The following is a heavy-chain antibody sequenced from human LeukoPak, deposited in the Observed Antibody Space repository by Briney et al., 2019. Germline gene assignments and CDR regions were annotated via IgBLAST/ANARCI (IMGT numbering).Heavy chain of an antibody. CDR2: IYYSGST. CDR1: GCSISSYY. J-gene: IGHJ5*02. V-gene: IGHV4-59*01. CDR3: ARGAPWFDP. Sequence: SGTLSLTCTVSGCSISSYYWSWIRQPPGKGLEWIGYIYYSGSTNYNPSLKSRVTISVDTSKNQFSLKLSSVTAADTAVYYCARGAPWFDPWGQGTLVTVSS.